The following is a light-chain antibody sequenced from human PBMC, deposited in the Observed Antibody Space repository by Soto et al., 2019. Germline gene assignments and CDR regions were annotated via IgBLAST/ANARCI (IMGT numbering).Light chain of an antibody. CDR1: QSVLYSSNNKNY. CDR3: QKYYSTPQT. J-gene: IGKJ1*01. CDR2: WAS. V-gene: IGKV4-1*01. Sequence: DIVMTQSPDSLAVSLGERATINCKSSQSVLYSSNNKNYLAWYQQKPGQPPQLLIYWASTRESGVPDRFSGSRSRTDFTLTVSGLQAEDVAVYYCQKYYSTPQTFGQGTKVEI.